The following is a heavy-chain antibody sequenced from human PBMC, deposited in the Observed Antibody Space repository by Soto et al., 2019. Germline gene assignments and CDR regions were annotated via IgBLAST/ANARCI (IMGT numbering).Heavy chain of an antibody. D-gene: IGHD3-22*01. CDR2: INSDGSST. CDR3: TTQYYYDSSGSLLN. Sequence: GGALRLSFAASGFTLSKHWMHWGRPAPGKGLVWVSRINSDGSSTSYADSVKGRFTISRDNAKNTLYLQMNSLKTEDTAVYYCTTQYYYDSSGSLLNWGQGTLVTVSS. CDR1: GFTLSKHW. V-gene: IGHV3-74*01. J-gene: IGHJ4*02.